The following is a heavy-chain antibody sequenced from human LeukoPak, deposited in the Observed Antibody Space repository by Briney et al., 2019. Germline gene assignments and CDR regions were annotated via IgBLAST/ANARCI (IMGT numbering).Heavy chain of an antibody. D-gene: IGHD1-14*01. CDR2: IYPRDSDT. J-gene: IGHJ3*02. CDR3: ARHVTTASAARGFDI. Sequence: GESLKISCKGSGYRFTSYWVAWVRQMPGKGLEWMGIIYPRDSDTRYSPSFQGQVTISADKSINTAHLQWSGLKASDTAVYYCARHVTTASAARGFDIWGQGTMVTVSS. CDR1: GYRFTSYW. V-gene: IGHV5-51*01.